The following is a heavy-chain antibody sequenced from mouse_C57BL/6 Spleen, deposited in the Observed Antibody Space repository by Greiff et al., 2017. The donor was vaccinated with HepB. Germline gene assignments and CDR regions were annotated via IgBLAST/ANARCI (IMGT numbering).Heavy chain of an antibody. V-gene: IGHV1-64*01. CDR3: ARWNGNYAMDY. CDR2: IHPNSGST. Sequence: VQLQQPGAELVKPGASVKLSCKASGYTFTSYWMHWVKQRPGQGLEWIGMIHPNSGSTNYNEKFKSKATLTVDKSSSTAYMQLSSLTSEDSAVYYCARWNGNYAMDYWGQGTSVTVSS. D-gene: IGHD1-1*01. J-gene: IGHJ4*01. CDR1: GYTFTSYW.